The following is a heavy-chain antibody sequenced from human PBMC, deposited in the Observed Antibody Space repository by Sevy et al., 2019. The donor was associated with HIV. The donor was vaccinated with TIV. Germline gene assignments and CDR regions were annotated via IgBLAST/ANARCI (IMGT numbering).Heavy chain of an antibody. CDR1: GLTFDNNA. CDR3: AKVYYYDSGTVIPRGMDV. J-gene: IGHJ6*02. Sequence: GGSLRLSCAASGLTFDNNAMYWVRQAPGKGLEWVSAISGSGFSTNYAGSVKGRFTISRDISKTTLYLQMNSLRAEDTAVYYCAKVYYYDSGTVIPRGMDVWGQGTTVTVSS. V-gene: IGHV3-23*01. D-gene: IGHD3-10*01. CDR2: ISGSGFST.